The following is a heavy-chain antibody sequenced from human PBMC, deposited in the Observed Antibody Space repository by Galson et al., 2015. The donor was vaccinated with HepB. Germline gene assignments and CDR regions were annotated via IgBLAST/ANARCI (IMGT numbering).Heavy chain of an antibody. V-gene: IGHV3-23*01. CDR3: AKGRGWYTGFDS. CDR1: GFIFSNYA. D-gene: IGHD6-19*01. J-gene: IGHJ4*02. CDR2: ISGDTYGT. Sequence: SLRLSCAGSGFIFSNYALSWVRQAPGKGLQWVSGISGDTYGTYYADSVKGRFIISRDNSNSRLYLQMTSVTADDTATYYCAKGRGWYTGFDSWGQGALVTVSS.